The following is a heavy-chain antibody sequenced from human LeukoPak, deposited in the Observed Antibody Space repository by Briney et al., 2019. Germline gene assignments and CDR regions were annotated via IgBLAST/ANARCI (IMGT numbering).Heavy chain of an antibody. Sequence: SETLPLTCTVSGGSISSHYWSWIRQPPGKGLEWIGGIYYSGSTKFNPSLNSRVTISVDTSKNELSLKLSSVTAADTAVYYCARLSNNWFDPWGQGTLVTVSS. J-gene: IGHJ5*02. CDR2: IYYSGST. V-gene: IGHV4-59*11. CDR3: ARLSNNWFDP. CDR1: GGSISSHY.